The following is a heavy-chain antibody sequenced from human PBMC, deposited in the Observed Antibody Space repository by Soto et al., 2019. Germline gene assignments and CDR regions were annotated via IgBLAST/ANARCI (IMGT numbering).Heavy chain of an antibody. D-gene: IGHD3-22*01. V-gene: IGHV4-39*01. CDR2: IYYSGST. CDR3: ARLLQTYYYDSSGYYQMYYFDY. Sequence: SETLSLTCTVSGGSISSSSYYWGWIRQPPGKGLEWIGSIYYSGSTYYNPSLKSRVTISVDTSKNQFSLKLSSVTAADTAVYYCARLLQTYYYDSSGYYQMYYFDYWGQGTLVTVFS. J-gene: IGHJ4*02. CDR1: GGSISSSSYY.